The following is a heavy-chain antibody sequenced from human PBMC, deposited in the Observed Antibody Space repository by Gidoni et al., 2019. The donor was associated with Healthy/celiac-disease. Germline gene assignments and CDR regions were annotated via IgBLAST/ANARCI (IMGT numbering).Heavy chain of an antibody. V-gene: IGHV1-3*01. D-gene: IGHD6-13*01. J-gene: IGHJ3*02. Sequence: QVQLVKSGAEVKKPGASVKVSCKASGYTFTSYAMHWVRQAPGQRLEWMGWINAGNGNTKYSQKVQGRVTITRDTSASTAYMELSSLRAEDTAVYYCARESVAAAGYDAFDIWGQGTMVTVSS. CDR2: INAGNGNT. CDR3: ARESVAAAGYDAFDI. CDR1: GYTFTSYA.